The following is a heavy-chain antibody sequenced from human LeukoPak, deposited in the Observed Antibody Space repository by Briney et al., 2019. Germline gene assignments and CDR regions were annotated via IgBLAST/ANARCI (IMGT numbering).Heavy chain of an antibody. J-gene: IGHJ4*02. D-gene: IGHD4/OR15-4a*01. CDR2: IFSST. V-gene: IGHV3-53*01. Sequence: PWGSLRLSCTVSGFTVSSNSMSWVRQAPGKGLEWVSFIFSSTHYSDSVKGRFTISRDNSKNTLYLQMNSLRAEDTAVYYCARRAGAYSHPYDYWGQGTLVTVSS. CDR3: ARRAGAYSHPYDY. CDR1: GFTVSSNS.